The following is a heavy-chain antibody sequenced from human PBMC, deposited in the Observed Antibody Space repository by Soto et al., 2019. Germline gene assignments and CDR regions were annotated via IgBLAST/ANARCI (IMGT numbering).Heavy chain of an antibody. CDR2: IYGDNDK. Sequence: QITLKESGPSPVKPTQTLTVTCTFSGFSLSNSGVGVAWIRQPPGKALEWLALIYGDNDKRYSPSLKTRLTIAKDTSKYQMVLTMTNMDPVDTATYYGAHCTLHDYGDYDPGTSHVFDSWGQGTLVTVSS. CDR3: AHCTLHDYGDYDPGTSHVFDS. CDR1: GFSLSNSGVG. D-gene: IGHD4-17*01. V-gene: IGHV2-5*02. J-gene: IGHJ4*02.